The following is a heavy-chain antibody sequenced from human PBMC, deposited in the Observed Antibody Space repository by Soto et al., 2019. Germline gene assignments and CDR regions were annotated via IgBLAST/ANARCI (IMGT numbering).Heavy chain of an antibody. V-gene: IGHV5-51*07. D-gene: IGHD4-4*01. Sequence: GASLMFSCTGSGSCFTSYSIGWLHQLPGKRLEWMSIIYPGDSDTRYSPYVRGQVTIAADKSISTAYLQWSSLKASDTDMYYCARFGQTGVTTDDFYGIDVWGQGTTVTVSS. CDR2: IYPGDSDT. J-gene: IGHJ6*02. CDR1: GSCFTSYS. CDR3: ARFGQTGVTTDDFYGIDV.